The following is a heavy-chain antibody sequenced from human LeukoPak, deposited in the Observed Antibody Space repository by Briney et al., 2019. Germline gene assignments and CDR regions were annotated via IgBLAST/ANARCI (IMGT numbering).Heavy chain of an antibody. D-gene: IGHD3-16*02. Sequence: SETLSLTCTVSGGSIGSYYWSWIRQPPGKGLEWIGYIYYSGSTNYNPSLKSRVTISVDTSKNQFSLKLSSVTAAATSVYYCARGTSYDYIWGSYRYHYFDYWGQGTLVTVSS. J-gene: IGHJ4*02. CDR1: GGSIGSYY. V-gene: IGHV4-59*01. CDR2: IYYSGST. CDR3: ARGTSYDYIWGSYRYHYFDY.